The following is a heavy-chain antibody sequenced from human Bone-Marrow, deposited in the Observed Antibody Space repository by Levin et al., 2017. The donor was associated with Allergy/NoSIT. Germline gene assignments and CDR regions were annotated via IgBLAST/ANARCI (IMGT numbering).Heavy chain of an antibody. J-gene: IGHJ4*02. CDR3: ARVGDNYYDNTDFGPSDI. D-gene: IGHD3-22*01. CDR2: IIPMIRTS. Sequence: GASVKVSCKSSGGTFRSYAITWVRQAPGQGLEWMGGIIPMIRTSKYAQNFQGRVTITADESTSTAYMELSRLRSDDTAVYYCARVGDNYYDNTDFGPSDIWGQGTLVTVSS. CDR1: GGTFRSYA. V-gene: IGHV1-69*13.